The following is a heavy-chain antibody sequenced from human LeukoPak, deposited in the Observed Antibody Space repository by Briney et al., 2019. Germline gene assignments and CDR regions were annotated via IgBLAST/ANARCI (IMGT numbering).Heavy chain of an antibody. J-gene: IGHJ4*02. V-gene: IGHV3-23*01. CDR1: GFTFSSYA. CDR2: ISGSGGST. Sequence: TGGSLRLSCAASGFTFSSYAMSWVRQAPGKGLEWVSAISGSGGSTYYADSVKGRFTISRDNSKNTLHLQMNSLRAEDTAVYYCAKDQRWEPTGYWGQGTLVTVSS. D-gene: IGHD1-26*01. CDR3: AKDQRWEPTGY.